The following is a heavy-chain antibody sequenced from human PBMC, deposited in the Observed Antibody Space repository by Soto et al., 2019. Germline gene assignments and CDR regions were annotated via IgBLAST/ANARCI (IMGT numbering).Heavy chain of an antibody. V-gene: IGHV4-61*01. CDR3: ARDHGGNSIGRNWFDP. CDR1: GGSVSSGSYY. CDR2: IYYSGST. Sequence: PSETLSLTCTVSGGSVSSGSYYWSWIRQPPGKGLEWIGYIYYSGSTNYNPSLKSRVTISVDTSKNQFSLKRSSVTAADTAVYYCARDHGGNSIGRNWFDPWGQGTLVIVSS. J-gene: IGHJ5*02. D-gene: IGHD2-21*02.